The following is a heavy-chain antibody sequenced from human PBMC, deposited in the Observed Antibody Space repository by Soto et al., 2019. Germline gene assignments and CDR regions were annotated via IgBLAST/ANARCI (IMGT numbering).Heavy chain of an antibody. J-gene: IGHJ5*02. D-gene: IGHD3-3*01. CDR2: IYYSGST. Sequence: PSETLSLTCTVSGGSVSSGSHYWSWIRQPPGKGLEWIGYIYYSGSTNYNPSLKSRVTISVDTSNNQFSLKLSSVTAADPAVYYCARDKGRDAFGSGSKAGNWFDPWGQETLGAV. CDR1: GGSVSSGSHY. V-gene: IGHV4-61*01. CDR3: ARDKGRDAFGSGSKAGNWFDP.